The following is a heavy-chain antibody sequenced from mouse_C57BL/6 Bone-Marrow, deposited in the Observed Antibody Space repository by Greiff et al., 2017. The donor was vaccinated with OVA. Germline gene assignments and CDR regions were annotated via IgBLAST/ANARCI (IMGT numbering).Heavy chain of an antibody. CDR2: IHPNSGST. J-gene: IGHJ4*01. CDR3: ARGAPDYYAMDY. Sequence: QVQLQQPGAELVKPGASVKLSCKASGYTFTSYWMHWVKQRPGQGLEWIGMIHPNSGSTNYNEKFKSKATLTVDKSSSTAYMQLSSLTSEDSAVYYCARGAPDYYAMDYWGQGTSVTVSS. V-gene: IGHV1-64*01. CDR1: GYTFTSYW.